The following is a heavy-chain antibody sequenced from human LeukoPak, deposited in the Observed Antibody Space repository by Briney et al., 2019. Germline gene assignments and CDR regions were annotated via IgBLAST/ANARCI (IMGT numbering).Heavy chain of an antibody. D-gene: IGHD6-13*01. J-gene: IGHJ5*02. CDR1: GYTFTSYD. CDR2: MNPNSGNT. Sequence: ASVKVSCKASGYTFTSYDINWVRPATGQGLEWMGWMNPNSGNTGYAQKFQGRVTMTRNTSISTAYMELSSLRSEDTAVYYCARVESSSWYIWVPGWFDPWGQGTLVTVSS. V-gene: IGHV1-8*01. CDR3: ARVESSSWYIWVPGWFDP.